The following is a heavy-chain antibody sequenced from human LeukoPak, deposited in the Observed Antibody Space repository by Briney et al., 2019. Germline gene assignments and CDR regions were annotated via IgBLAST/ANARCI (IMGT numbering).Heavy chain of an antibody. CDR2: IYSSGGT. Sequence: SQTLSLTCTVSGDSISSGGYCWNWFRQHPGKGLEWIGYIYSSGGTFYNPSLKSQVTISVDTSKNQFSLKLGSVTAADTALYYCASSEAPITPPPYGMGVWGQGTKVTVSS. D-gene: IGHD5-12*01. CDR1: GDSISSGGYC. V-gene: IGHV4-31*01. CDR3: ASSEAPITPPPYGMGV. J-gene: IGHJ6*02.